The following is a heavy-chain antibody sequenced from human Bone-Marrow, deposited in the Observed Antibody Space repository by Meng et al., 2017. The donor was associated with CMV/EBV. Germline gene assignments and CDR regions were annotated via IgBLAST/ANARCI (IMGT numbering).Heavy chain of an antibody. J-gene: IGHJ6*02. V-gene: IGHV3-48*04. Sequence: GGSLRLSCAVSGFTFSSYSMNWVRQAPGKGLEWVSYITSSSSTTYYADSVKGRFTISRDNPKNSLYLQMNSLRAEDTAVYYCARDLYVGGGMAVWGQGHTVNVSS. CDR1: GFTFSSYS. D-gene: IGHD3-16*01. CDR2: ITSSSSTT. CDR3: ARDLYVGGGMAV.